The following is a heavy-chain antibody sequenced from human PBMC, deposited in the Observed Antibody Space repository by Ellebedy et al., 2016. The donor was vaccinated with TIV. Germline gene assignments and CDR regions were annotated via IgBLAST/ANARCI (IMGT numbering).Heavy chain of an antibody. J-gene: IGHJ4*02. V-gene: IGHV3-74*01. Sequence: LSLTCAASGFTFSSYWMHWVRQAPGKGLMWVSRINGDGSSTTYADSVKGRFTISRDNAKNALYLQMNSLRAEDTAVYYCARVEWEPDYWGQGTLVTVSS. D-gene: IGHD1-26*01. CDR3: ARVEWEPDY. CDR2: INGDGSST. CDR1: GFTFSSYW.